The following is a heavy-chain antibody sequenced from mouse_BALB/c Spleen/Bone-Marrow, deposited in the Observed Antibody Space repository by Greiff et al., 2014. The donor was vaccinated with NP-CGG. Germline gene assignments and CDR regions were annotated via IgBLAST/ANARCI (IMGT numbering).Heavy chain of an antibody. CDR1: GFTFTGYL. CDR2: VRLKSDNYAT. CDR3: RYYGCYFDY. J-gene: IGHJ2*01. V-gene: IGHV6-6*02. Sequence: EVQLQQSGGGLVQPGGSMKLSCVASGFTFTGYLMSWVRQSPEKGLEWVAEVRLKSDNYATHYALSVKGKFTISRDDSKSRLYLQMNSLRAEDTGIYYCRYYGCYFDYWGQGTTLTVSS. D-gene: IGHD1-1*01.